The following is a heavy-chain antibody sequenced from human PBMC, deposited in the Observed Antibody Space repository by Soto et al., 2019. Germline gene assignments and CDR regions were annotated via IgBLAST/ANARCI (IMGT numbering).Heavy chain of an antibody. CDR1: GGTFSSYA. V-gene: IGHV1-69*06. CDR2: IIPIFGTA. D-gene: IGHD3-3*01. Sequence: QVQLVQSGAEVKKPGSSVKVSCKASGGTFSSYAISWVRQAPGQGLEWMGGIIPIFGTANYAQKFQGRVTITADKSTSTAYMELSSLRYEDTAVYYCARWFRAHDFWSGPHGMDVWGQGTTVTVSS. CDR3: ARWFRAHDFWSGPHGMDV. J-gene: IGHJ6*02.